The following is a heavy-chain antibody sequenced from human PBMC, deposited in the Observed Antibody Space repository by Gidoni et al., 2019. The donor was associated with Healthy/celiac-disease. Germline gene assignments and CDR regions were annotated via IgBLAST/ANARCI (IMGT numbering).Heavy chain of an antibody. V-gene: IGHV3-73*02. CDR3: TRPTNYCSSTSCYTRDY. J-gene: IGHJ4*02. CDR1: GFTFSGSA. D-gene: IGHD2-2*02. Sequence: EVQLVESGGGLVQPGGSLKLSCAASGFTFSGSAMHWVRQASGKGLEWVGRIRSKANSYATAYAASVKGRFTISRDDSKNTAYLQMNSLKTEDTAVYYCTRPTNYCSSTSCYTRDYWGQGTLVTVSS. CDR2: IRSKANSYAT.